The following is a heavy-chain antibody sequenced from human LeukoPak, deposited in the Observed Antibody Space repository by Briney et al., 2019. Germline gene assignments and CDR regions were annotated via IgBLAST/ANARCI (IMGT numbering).Heavy chain of an antibody. J-gene: IGHJ2*01. CDR2: IYHSGST. Sequence: SQTLSLTCAVSGGSISSGGYSWSWIRQPPGKGLEWIGYIYHSGSTYYNPSLKSRVTISVDRSKNQFSLKLSSVTAADTAVYYCAREGDPPGKMNWYFDLWGRGTLVTVSS. CDR3: AREGDPPGKMNWYFDL. CDR1: GGSISSGGYS. D-gene: IGHD3-16*01. V-gene: IGHV4-30-2*01.